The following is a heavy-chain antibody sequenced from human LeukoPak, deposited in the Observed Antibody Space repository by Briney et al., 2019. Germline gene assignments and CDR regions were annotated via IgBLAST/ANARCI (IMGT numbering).Heavy chain of an antibody. J-gene: IGHJ4*02. Sequence: SETLSLTCAVYGGSFSGYYWSWIRQPPGKGLEWIGEINHSGSTNYNPSLKSRVTISVDTSKNQFSLKLSSVTAADTAVYYCARAGNWNYAGFDYWGQGTLVTVS. D-gene: IGHD1-7*01. V-gene: IGHV4-34*01. CDR2: INHSGST. CDR3: ARAGNWNYAGFDY. CDR1: GGSFSGYY.